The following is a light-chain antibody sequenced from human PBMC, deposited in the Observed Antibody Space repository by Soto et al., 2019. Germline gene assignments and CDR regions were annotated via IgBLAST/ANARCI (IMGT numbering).Light chain of an antibody. V-gene: IGKV2-28*01. CDR1: QSLLNSNGYNY. J-gene: IGKJ4*01. CDR2: LSS. CDR3: MQSLETLLP. Sequence: DVVLIQSPLSLSVTPGEAAYISCRSSQSLLNSNGYNYVDWYVQKPGQSPQLLIYLSSNRASGVPVRCSGGGSVTEFNLKISVVDAEDRGLQYCMQSLETLLPFGGGTKVQI.